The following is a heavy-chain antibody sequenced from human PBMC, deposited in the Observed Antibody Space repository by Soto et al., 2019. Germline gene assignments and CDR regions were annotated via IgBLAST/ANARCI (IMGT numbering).Heavy chain of an antibody. D-gene: IGHD6-13*01. J-gene: IGHJ4*02. CDR1: GFTFSSYA. Sequence: QVQLVESGGGVVQPGRSLRLSCAASGFTFSSYAMHWVRQAPGKGLEWVAVISFDGSKKYYADSVKGRFTISRDNSKNTLYLQMNSLRGEDTAVYDCARDLLVGGNDYWGQGTLVTVSS. V-gene: IGHV3-30-3*01. CDR2: ISFDGSKK. CDR3: ARDLLVGGNDY.